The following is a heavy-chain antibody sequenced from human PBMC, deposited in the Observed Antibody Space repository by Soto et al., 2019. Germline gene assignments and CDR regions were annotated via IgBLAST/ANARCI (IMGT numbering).Heavy chain of an antibody. CDR3: ARGLSYSQD. Sequence: QVQLVQSGAEVKKPGASVKVSCKASGYTFTNYDIYWVRQATGQGLEWMGWMHPNSGNTGYAQKFQGRVTMTRNTSISTAYRELSTLRSVDTAVYYCARGLSYSQDWGQGTLVTVSS. D-gene: IGHD1-26*01. V-gene: IGHV1-8*01. CDR1: GYTFTNYD. J-gene: IGHJ4*02. CDR2: MHPNSGNT.